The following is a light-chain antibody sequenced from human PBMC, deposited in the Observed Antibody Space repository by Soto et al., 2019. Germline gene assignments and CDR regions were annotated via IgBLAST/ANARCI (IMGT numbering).Light chain of an antibody. CDR2: GAS. Sequence: DIQMTQSPPSVSASVGDRVTITCRASQDVGKWLAWYQQKPGKAPILLIHGASSLQSGVPARFSGSGSGTDFTLTISSLGPEDFAVYYCQQRSSWPPTFGQGTRLENK. J-gene: IGKJ5*01. CDR3: QQRSSWPPT. CDR1: QDVGKW. V-gene: IGKV1-12*01.